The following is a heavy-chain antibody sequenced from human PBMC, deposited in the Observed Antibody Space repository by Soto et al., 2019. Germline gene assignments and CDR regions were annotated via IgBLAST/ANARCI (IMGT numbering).Heavy chain of an antibody. CDR1: GFTFRDYY. CDR2: IDSSTKYT. Sequence: QVQLVESGGGLVRPGGSLRLSCEASGFTFRDYYMTWFRQAPGKGLEWLSYIDSSTKYTNYADSVKGRFTISRDNAKNSLYLQMNSLRADDTAVYYCAREDDYTMDGWGQGTMVTVSS. CDR3: AREDDYTMDG. V-gene: IGHV3-11*05. J-gene: IGHJ6*02.